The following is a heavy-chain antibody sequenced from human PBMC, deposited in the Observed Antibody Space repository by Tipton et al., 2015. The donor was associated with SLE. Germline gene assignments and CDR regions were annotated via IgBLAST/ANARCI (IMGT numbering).Heavy chain of an antibody. V-gene: IGHV4-59*01. D-gene: IGHD6-13*01. CDR3: ARGWGSWPYYFDY. Sequence: LRLSCTVSGGSISSYYWSWIRQPPGKGLEWIGYIYYGGSTNYNPSLKSRVTISVDTSKNQFSLKLSSVTAADTAVYYCARGWGSWPYYFDYWGQGTLVTVSS. CDR1: GGSISSYY. J-gene: IGHJ4*02. CDR2: IYYGGST.